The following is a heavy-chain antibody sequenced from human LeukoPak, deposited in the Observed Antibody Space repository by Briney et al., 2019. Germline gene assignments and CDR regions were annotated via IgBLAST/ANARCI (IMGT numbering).Heavy chain of an antibody. V-gene: IGHV3-30*01. CDR3: ARVRVRWLQAHHFDY. CDR2: ISYDGGNK. D-gene: IGHD5-24*01. CDR1: GFTFSSYA. Sequence: GGSLRLSCAASGFTFSSYAMHWVRQAPGKGLEWVAVISYDGGNKYYADSVKGRFTISRDNSKNTLYLQMNSLRAEDTAVYYCARVRVRWLQAHHFDYWGQGTLVTVSS. J-gene: IGHJ4*02.